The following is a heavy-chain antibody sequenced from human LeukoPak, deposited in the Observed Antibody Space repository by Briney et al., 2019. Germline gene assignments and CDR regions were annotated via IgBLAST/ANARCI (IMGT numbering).Heavy chain of an antibody. D-gene: IGHD6-13*01. J-gene: IGHJ6*03. V-gene: IGHV1-8*03. Sequence: ASVTVSCTASGYTFTSYDINWVRQATGQGLEWMGWMNPNSGNTGYAQKFQGRVTITRNTSISTAYMELSSLRSEDTAVYYCARVIPVSSSWWRYYYYYYYMDVWGKGTTVTVSS. CDR3: ARVIPVSSSWWRYYYYYYYMDV. CDR2: MNPNSGNT. CDR1: GYTFTSYD.